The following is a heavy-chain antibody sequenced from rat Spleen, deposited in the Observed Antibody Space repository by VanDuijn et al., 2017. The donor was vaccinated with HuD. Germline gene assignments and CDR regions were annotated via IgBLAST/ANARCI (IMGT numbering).Heavy chain of an antibody. J-gene: IGHJ2*01. CDR1: GFTFSDYA. Sequence: EVQLVESGGGLVQPGRSLKLSCAASGFTFSDYAMAWVRQAPKKGLEWVATFSSGGGGTYYPDSVKGRFTISRDNAKSTLYLQMDGLRSEDTATYYCGRLLDYWCQGVMVTVSS. V-gene: IGHV5-17*01. CDR3: GRLLDY. CDR2: FSSGGGGT.